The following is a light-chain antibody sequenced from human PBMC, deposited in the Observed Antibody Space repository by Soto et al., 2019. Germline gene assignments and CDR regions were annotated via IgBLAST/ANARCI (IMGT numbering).Light chain of an antibody. CDR3: QQYGSSLYT. CDR1: QSVSSSY. CDR2: GAS. J-gene: IGKJ2*01. V-gene: IGKV3-20*01. Sequence: EIVLTQSPGTLSLSPGERATLSCRASQSVSSSYLAWYQQKPGQAPRLLIYGASSRATDIPDRFSGSGSGTDFTLTISRLEPEEFVVYYCQQYGSSLYTFGQGTKLEIK.